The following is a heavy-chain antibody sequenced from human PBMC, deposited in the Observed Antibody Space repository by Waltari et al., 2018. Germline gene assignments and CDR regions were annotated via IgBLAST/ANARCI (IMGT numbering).Heavy chain of an antibody. Sequence: QVQLVQSGAAVTKPGSSVKVSCTASGGTFSSYAISWVRQAPGQGLEWMGGIIPIFGTANYAQKFQGRVTITTDESTSTAYMELSSLRSEDTAVYYCAVSDSGYDSGLDYWGQGTLVTVSS. J-gene: IGHJ4*02. CDR2: IIPIFGTA. CDR1: GGTFSSYA. V-gene: IGHV1-69*05. D-gene: IGHD5-12*01. CDR3: AVSDSGYDSGLDY.